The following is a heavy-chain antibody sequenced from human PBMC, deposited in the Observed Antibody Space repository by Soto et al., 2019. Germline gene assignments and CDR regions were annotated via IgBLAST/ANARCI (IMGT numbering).Heavy chain of an antibody. CDR3: ARQGAARPYQIYPNYYYYYGMDV. Sequence: GESLKISCKGSGYSFTSYWIGWVRQMPGKGLEWMGIIYPGDSDTRYSPSFQGQVTISADKSISTAYLQWSSLKASDTAMYYCARQGAARPYQIYPNYYYYYGMDVWGQGTTVTVSS. CDR1: GYSFTSYW. CDR2: IYPGDSDT. V-gene: IGHV5-51*01. D-gene: IGHD6-6*01. J-gene: IGHJ6*02.